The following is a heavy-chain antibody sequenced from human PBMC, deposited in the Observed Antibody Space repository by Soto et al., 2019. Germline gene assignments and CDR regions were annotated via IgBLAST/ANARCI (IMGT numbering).Heavy chain of an antibody. D-gene: IGHD2-15*01. CDR3: ARDLKDIVVVVAATRGDLEGCAFDI. CDR2: ISAYNGNT. Sequence: ASVKVSCKASGYTFTSYGISWVRQAPGQGLEWMGWISAYNGNTNYAQKLQGRVTMTTDTSMSTAYMELRSLRSDDTAVYYCARDLKDIVVVVAATRGDLEGCAFDIWGQGTMVTVSS. CDR1: GYTFTSYG. V-gene: IGHV1-18*01. J-gene: IGHJ3*02.